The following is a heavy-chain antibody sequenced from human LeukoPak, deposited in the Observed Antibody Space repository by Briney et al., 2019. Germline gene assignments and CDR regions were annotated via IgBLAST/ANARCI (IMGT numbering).Heavy chain of an antibody. V-gene: IGHV3-48*04. Sequence: GGSLRLSCAASGFSFSAYAMNWVRQAPGKGLEWISYISRSSGTMYYADSVKGRFTISRDNAKNSLYLQMNSLRAEDTAVYYCARDGDGSFDYWGQGALVTVSS. CDR3: ARDGDGSFDY. CDR1: GFSFSAYA. J-gene: IGHJ4*02. CDR2: ISRSSGTM.